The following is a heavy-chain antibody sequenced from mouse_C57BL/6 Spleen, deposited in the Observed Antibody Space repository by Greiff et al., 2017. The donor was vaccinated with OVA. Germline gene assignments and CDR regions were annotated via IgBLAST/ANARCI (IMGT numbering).Heavy chain of an antibody. CDR3: ARQLRLKGYFDY. Sequence: QVQLQQPGPELVKPGASVKLSCKASGYTFTSYWMHWVKQRPGQGLEWIGNINPSNGGTNYNEKFKSKATLTVDKSSSTAYMQLSSLTSEDSAVYYCARQLRLKGYFDYWGQGTTLTVSS. D-gene: IGHD3-2*02. CDR2: INPSNGGT. CDR1: GYTFTSYW. V-gene: IGHV1-53*01. J-gene: IGHJ2*01.